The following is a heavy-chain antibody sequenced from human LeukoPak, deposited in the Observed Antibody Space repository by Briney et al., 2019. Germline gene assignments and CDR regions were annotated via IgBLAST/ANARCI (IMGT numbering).Heavy chain of an antibody. J-gene: IGHJ5*02. CDR3: AREDYSGSWYGASRWFDP. V-gene: IGHV4-34*01. CDR2: INHSGST. D-gene: IGHD6-13*01. Sequence: SETLSLTCAVYGGSFSGYYWSWIRQPPGKGLEWIGEINHSGSTNYNPSLKSRVTISVDTSKNQFSLKLSSVTAADTAVYYCAREDYSGSWYGASRWFDPWGQGTLVTVSS. CDR1: GGSFSGYY.